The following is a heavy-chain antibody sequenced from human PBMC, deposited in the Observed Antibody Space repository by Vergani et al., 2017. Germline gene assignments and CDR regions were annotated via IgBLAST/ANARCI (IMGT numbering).Heavy chain of an antibody. CDR3: ARDGTTYYYDSSGYYEPDY. Sequence: EVQVVESGGGLAQPGGSLRLSCAASGFTFRNYAMTWVRQAPGKGLEWVSAISGSGGSTYYADSVKGRFTISRDNSKNTLYLQMNSLRAEDTAVYYCARDGTTYYYDSSGYYEPDYWGQGTLVTVSS. D-gene: IGHD3-22*01. CDR1: GFTFRNYA. J-gene: IGHJ4*02. CDR2: ISGSGGST. V-gene: IGHV3-23*04.